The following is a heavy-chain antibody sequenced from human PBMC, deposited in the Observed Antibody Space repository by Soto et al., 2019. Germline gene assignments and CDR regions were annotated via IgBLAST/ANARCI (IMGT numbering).Heavy chain of an antibody. CDR2: ISSSSSYI. CDR1: GFTFSSYS. J-gene: IGHJ6*02. D-gene: IGHD3-22*01. Sequence: EVQLVESGGGLVKPGGSLRLSCAASGFTFSSYSMNWVRQAPGKGLEWVSSISSSSSYIYYADSVKGRFTISRDNANTSQYRQMNSLRAEDTAVYYCARVVNYYDPYYYYRMDVWGQGTTVNVSS. CDR3: ARVVNYYDPYYYYRMDV. V-gene: IGHV3-21*01.